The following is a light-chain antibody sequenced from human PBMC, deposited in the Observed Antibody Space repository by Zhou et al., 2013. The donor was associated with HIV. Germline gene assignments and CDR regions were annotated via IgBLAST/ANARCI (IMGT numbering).Light chain of an antibody. V-gene: IGKV2-30*01. Sequence: VVLAQSPLSLPVTLGQPASISCKSEESLLYSDGNTYLNWFQQRPGQSPRRLIYKVSQRDPGVPDRFNASGSASDFTLTITRVEADDVAVYYCMQALQPPFNFGQGTKLEI. CDR2: KVS. J-gene: IGKJ2*01. CDR3: MQALQPPFN. CDR1: ESLLYSDGNTY.